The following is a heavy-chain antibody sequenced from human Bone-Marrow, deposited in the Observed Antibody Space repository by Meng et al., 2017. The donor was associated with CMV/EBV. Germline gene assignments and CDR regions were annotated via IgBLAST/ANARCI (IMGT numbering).Heavy chain of an antibody. CDR2: IYPGDSDT. Sequence: GESLKISCKGSGYSFTSYWIGWVRQMPGKGLEWMGIIYPGDSDTRYSPSFQGQVTISADNSISTAYLHWSSLKASDTAMYYCARAPAGSVVVPAGPTRWAFDIWGQGTMVTVSS. J-gene: IGHJ3*02. CDR1: GYSFTSYW. D-gene: IGHD2-2*01. V-gene: IGHV5-51*01. CDR3: ARAPAGSVVVPAGPTRWAFDI.